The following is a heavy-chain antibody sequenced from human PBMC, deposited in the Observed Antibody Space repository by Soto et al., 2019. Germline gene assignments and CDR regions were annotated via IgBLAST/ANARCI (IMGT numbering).Heavy chain of an antibody. CDR2: INPNSGGT. CDR3: ARPDEKYCSSTSCSDPFDY. D-gene: IGHD2-2*01. Sequence: ASVKDSCKASGYTFTGYYMHWVRQAPGQGLEWMGWINPNSGGTNYAQKFQGRVTMTRDTSISTAYMELSRLRSDDTAVYYCARPDEKYCSSTSCSDPFDYWGQGTLVTVSS. J-gene: IGHJ4*02. CDR1: GYTFTGYY. V-gene: IGHV1-2*02.